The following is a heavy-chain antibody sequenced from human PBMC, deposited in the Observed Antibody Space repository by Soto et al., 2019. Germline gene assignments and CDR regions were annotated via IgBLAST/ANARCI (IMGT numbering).Heavy chain of an antibody. CDR2: ISSRSSTI. CDR3: ARSSPGIAVAGTFDY. D-gene: IGHD6-19*01. V-gene: IGHV3-48*02. Sequence: PGGSLRLSCAASGFTFSTYSMNWVRQSPGKGLEWVSYISSRSSTIYYADSVKGRFTISRDNAKNSLYLQMNSLRDEDTAVYYCARSSPGIAVAGTFDYWGQGTLVTVSS. J-gene: IGHJ4*02. CDR1: GFTFSTYS.